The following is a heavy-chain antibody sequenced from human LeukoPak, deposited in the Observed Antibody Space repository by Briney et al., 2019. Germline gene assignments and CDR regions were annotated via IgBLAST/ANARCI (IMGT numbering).Heavy chain of an antibody. D-gene: IGHD5-12*01. Sequence: PSETLSLTCTVSGGSISSYYWSWIRQPPGKGLEWIGSICYSGSTYHNPSLKSRVTTSVDTSKNQFSLKLSSVTAADTALYYCARGNRYSGYDDYWGQGTLVTVSS. CDR2: ICYSGST. CDR3: ARGNRYSGYDDY. CDR1: GGSISSYY. J-gene: IGHJ4*02. V-gene: IGHV4-59*01.